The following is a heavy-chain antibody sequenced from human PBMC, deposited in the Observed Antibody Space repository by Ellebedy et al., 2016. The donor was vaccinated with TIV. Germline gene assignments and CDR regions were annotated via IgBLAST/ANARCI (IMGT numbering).Heavy chain of an antibody. CDR1: GFTFSTYR. CDR2: IDGDGTNT. J-gene: IGHJ4*02. V-gene: IGHV3-74*01. Sequence: PGGSLRLSCAASGFTFSTYRMHWVRQAPGKGLVWVSRIDGDGTNTAYADSVKGRFSISRDNAENTLYLHMNSLRAEDTAVYYCARAPDLDTPVVDWGQGTLVTVSS. D-gene: IGHD5-18*01. CDR3: ARAPDLDTPVVD.